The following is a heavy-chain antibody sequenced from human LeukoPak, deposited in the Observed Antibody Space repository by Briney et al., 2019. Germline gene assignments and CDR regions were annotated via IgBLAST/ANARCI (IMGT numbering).Heavy chain of an antibody. V-gene: IGHV4-34*01. D-gene: IGHD3-10*01. CDR1: GGSFSGYY. Sequence: SETLSLTCAVYGGSFSGYYWSWIRQPPGKGLEWIGEINHSGSTNYNPSLKSRVTISVDMSKNQFSLKLSSVTAADTAVYYCARVTKLAKTYYYGSGSYYSRGFFDYWGQGTLVTVSS. CDR2: INHSGST. CDR3: ARVTKLAKTYYYGSGSYYSRGFFDY. J-gene: IGHJ4*02.